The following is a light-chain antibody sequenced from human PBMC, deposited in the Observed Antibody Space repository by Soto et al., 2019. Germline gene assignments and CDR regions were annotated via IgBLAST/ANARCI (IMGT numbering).Light chain of an antibody. Sequence: DIQMTQSPSSLSASVGDRVTITCQASQDISNYLNWYQQKPGKAPKLLIYDASNLETGVPSRFSGSGSGTXFTXTISSXQXXDIXTYYCXXXDNLPPGVTFGQGTRLEIK. CDR2: DAS. J-gene: IGKJ5*01. V-gene: IGKV1-33*01. CDR3: XXXDNLPPGVT. CDR1: QDISNY.